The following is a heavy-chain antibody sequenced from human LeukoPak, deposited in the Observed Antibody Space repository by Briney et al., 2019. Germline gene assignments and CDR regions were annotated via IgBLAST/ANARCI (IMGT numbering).Heavy chain of an antibody. D-gene: IGHD3-3*01. V-gene: IGHV1-18*01. Sequence: GASVKVSCKASGYTFTSYGISWVRQAPGQGLEWMGWISAYNGNTNYAQKLQGRVTMTTDTSTSTAYMELRSLRSDDTAVYYCARVTVEEGITTFGVVMSPYYYYYYGMDVWGQGTTVTVSS. CDR3: ARVTVEEGITTFGVVMSPYYYYYYGMDV. CDR2: ISAYNGNT. CDR1: GYTFTSYG. J-gene: IGHJ6*02.